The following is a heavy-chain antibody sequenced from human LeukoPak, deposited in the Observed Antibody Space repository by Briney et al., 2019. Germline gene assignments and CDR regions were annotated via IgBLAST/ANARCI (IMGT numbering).Heavy chain of an antibody. V-gene: IGHV3-23*01. D-gene: IGHD2-2*01. J-gene: IGHJ6*04. CDR3: AKGVTGYCSSTSRYSMDV. CDR1: GFTFSSYA. Sequence: GGSLRLSCAASGFTFSSYAMSWVRQAPGKGLEWVSAISGSGGSTYYADSVKGRFTISRDNSKNTLYLQMNSLRAEDTAVYYCAKGVTGYCSSTSRYSMDVWGKGTTVTVSS. CDR2: ISGSGGST.